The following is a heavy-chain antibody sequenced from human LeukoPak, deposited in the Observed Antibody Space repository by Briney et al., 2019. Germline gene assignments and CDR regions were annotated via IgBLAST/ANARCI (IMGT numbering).Heavy chain of an antibody. CDR3: ARDSTDNPKYSSGWYFDY. Sequence: GGSLRLSCAASGFTFSTYALHWVRQAAGKGLEWVAAISFDETNTYYAASVKGRFTISRDNSKNTLYLQMNSLRAEDTAVYYCARDSTDNPKYSSGWYFDYWGQGTLVTVSS. V-gene: IGHV3-30*04. CDR1: GFTFSTYA. J-gene: IGHJ4*02. D-gene: IGHD6-19*01. CDR2: ISFDETNT.